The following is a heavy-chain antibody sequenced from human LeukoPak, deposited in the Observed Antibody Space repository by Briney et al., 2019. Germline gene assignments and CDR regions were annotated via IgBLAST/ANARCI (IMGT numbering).Heavy chain of an antibody. J-gene: IGHJ4*02. CDR1: GGSISSSSYY. Sequence: SETLSLTCTVSGGSISSSSYYWGWIRQPPGKGLEWIGSIYYSGSTYYNPSLKSRVTISVDTSKNQFSLKLSSVTAADTAVYYCARVMASMTTVTSCPDYWGQGTLVTVSS. CDR2: IYYSGST. V-gene: IGHV4-39*07. D-gene: IGHD4-17*01. CDR3: ARVMASMTTVTSCPDY.